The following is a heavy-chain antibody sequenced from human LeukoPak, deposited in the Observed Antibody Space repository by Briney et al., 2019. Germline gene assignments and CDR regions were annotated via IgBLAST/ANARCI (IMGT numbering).Heavy chain of an antibody. V-gene: IGHV4-34*01. CDR1: GGSFSGYY. CDR3: ARGYCSSTSCQGRGFDP. D-gene: IGHD2-2*01. J-gene: IGHJ5*02. Sequence: SETLSLTCAVSGGSFSGYYWSWIRQPPGKGLEWIGEINHSGSTNYNPSLKSRVTISVDTSKNQFSLKLSSVTAADTAVYYGARGYCSSTSCQGRGFDPWGQGTLVTVSS. CDR2: INHSGST.